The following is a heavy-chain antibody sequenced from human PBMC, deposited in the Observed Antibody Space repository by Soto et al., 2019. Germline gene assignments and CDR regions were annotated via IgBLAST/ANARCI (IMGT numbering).Heavy chain of an antibody. V-gene: IGHV3-11*06. CDR3: ASTPEQWLPFYYYYYGMDV. D-gene: IGHD6-19*01. CDR2: ISSSSSYT. CDR1: GFTFSDYY. Sequence: QVQLVESGGGLVKPGGSLRLSCAASGFTFSDYYMSWIRQAPGKGLEWVSYISSSSSYTNYADSVKGRFTISRDNAKNSLYLQMNSLRAEDTAVYYCASTPEQWLPFYYYYYGMDVWGQGTTVTVSS. J-gene: IGHJ6*02.